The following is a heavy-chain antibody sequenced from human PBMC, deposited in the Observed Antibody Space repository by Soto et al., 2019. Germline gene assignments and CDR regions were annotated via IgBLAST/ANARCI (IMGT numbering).Heavy chain of an antibody. D-gene: IGHD5-12*01. J-gene: IGHJ4*02. Sequence: SETLSLTCAVYGGSFSGYYWSWIRQPPGKGLEWIGEINHSGSTNYNPSLKSRVTISVDTSKNQFSLKLSSVTAADTAVYYCARTAKYSGYLVGRWGQGTLVTVSS. CDR2: INHSGST. CDR1: GGSFSGYY. CDR3: ARTAKYSGYLVGR. V-gene: IGHV4-34*01.